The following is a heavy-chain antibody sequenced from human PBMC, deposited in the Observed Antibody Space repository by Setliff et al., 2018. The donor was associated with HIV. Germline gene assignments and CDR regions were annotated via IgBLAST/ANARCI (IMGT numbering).Heavy chain of an antibody. CDR1: GDSISNYY. CDR3: ARGLDYYGSGSYLPLGY. V-gene: IGHV4-4*08. CDR2: IYTTGST. Sequence: PSETLSLTCTVSGDSISNYYWSWVRQPPGKGLEWIGYIYTTGSTYYNPSLKSRVTISVDTSKNQFSLKLGSVTAADTAVYYCARGLDYYGSGSYLPLGYWGQGTLVTVSS. D-gene: IGHD3-10*01. J-gene: IGHJ4*02.